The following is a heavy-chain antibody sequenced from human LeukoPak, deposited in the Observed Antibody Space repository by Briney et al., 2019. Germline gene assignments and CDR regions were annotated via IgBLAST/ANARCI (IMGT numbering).Heavy chain of an antibody. CDR2: IRYDGSNK. V-gene: IGHV3-30*02. J-gene: IGHJ4*02. CDR3: ARDSPSDY. Sequence: GGSLRLSCAASGFTFSSYGMHWVRQAPGKGLEWVAFIRYDGSNKYYADSVKGRFTISRDNAKNSLYLQMSSLRAEDTAVYYCARDSPSDYWGQGTLVTVSS. CDR1: GFTFSSYG.